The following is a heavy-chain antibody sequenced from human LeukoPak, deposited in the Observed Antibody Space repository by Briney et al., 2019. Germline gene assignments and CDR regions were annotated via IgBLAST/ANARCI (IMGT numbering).Heavy chain of an antibody. CDR3: ARQAQDGTDNYFDP. Sequence: SETLSLTCTVSSGSISGHYWSWIRQSPGRGLEWIGNIYTSGITKYNPSLNSRVTISIDTSKNQFSLKVTSMTAADTAIYYCARQAQDGTDNYFDPWGRGILVTVSS. CDR1: SGSISGHY. V-gene: IGHV4-4*09. J-gene: IGHJ5*02. D-gene: IGHD1-14*01. CDR2: IYTSGIT.